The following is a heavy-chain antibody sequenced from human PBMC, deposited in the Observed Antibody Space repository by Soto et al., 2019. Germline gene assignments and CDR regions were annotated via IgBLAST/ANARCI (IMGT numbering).Heavy chain of an antibody. D-gene: IGHD6-6*01. CDR2: IYYSGST. Sequence: PSETLSLTCTVSGGSISSSSYYWGWIRQPPGKGLEWIGSIYYSGSTYYNPSLKSRVTISVDTSKNQFSLKLSSVTAADTAVYYCARQDVDYSSSYLPNRFDPWGQGPLLTVST. CDR1: GGSISSSSYY. V-gene: IGHV4-39*01. CDR3: ARQDVDYSSSYLPNRFDP. J-gene: IGHJ5*02.